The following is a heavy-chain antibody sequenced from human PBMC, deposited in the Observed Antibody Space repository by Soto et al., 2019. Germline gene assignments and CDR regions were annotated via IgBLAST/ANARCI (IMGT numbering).Heavy chain of an antibody. V-gene: IGHV3-21*01. J-gene: IGHJ4*02. CDR1: GFTFSSYS. CDR3: ARDLRLGGYALFDY. CDR2: ISSSSSYI. D-gene: IGHD5-12*01. Sequence: GGSLRLSCAASGFTFSSYSMNWVRQAPGKGLEWVSSISSSSSYIYYADSVKGRFTISRDNAKNSLYLQMNSLRAEDTAVYYCARDLRLGGYALFDYWGQGTLVTVSS.